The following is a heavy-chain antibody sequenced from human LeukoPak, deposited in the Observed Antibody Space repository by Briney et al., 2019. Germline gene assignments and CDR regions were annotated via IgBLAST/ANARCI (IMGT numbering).Heavy chain of an antibody. CDR2: IYPGDSDT. V-gene: IGHV5-51*01. Sequence: GESLKISCKGSGSSLTSYWIGWARQMPGKGLEWMGIIYPGDSDTRYSPSFQGQVTISADKSISTAYLQWSSLKASDTAMYYCARAKGYCSGGSCYSFDPWGQGTLVTVSS. D-gene: IGHD2-15*01. J-gene: IGHJ5*02. CDR3: ARAKGYCSGGSCYSFDP. CDR1: GSSLTSYW.